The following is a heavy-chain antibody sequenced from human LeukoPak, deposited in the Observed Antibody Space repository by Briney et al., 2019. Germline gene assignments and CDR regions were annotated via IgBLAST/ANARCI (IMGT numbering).Heavy chain of an antibody. D-gene: IGHD1-26*01. J-gene: IGHJ5*02. Sequence: PGRSLRLSCAASGFTFDDYAMHWVRQAPGKGLEWVSGISWNSGSIGYADSVKGRITISRDNAKNSLYLQMNSLRAEDTALYYCAKGGGSYLNNWFDPWGQGTLVTVSS. CDR3: AKGGGSYLNNWFDP. V-gene: IGHV3-9*01. CDR1: GFTFDDYA. CDR2: ISWNSGSI.